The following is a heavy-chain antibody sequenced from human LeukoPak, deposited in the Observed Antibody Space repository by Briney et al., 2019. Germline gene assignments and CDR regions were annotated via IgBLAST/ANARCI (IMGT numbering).Heavy chain of an antibody. D-gene: IGHD1-1*01. Sequence: GGSLRLSCAASGFTFRDYAMTWVRQTPGKGLEWVSSIAPASYADSVKGRFTISRDDSKNTLFLQMNSLRAEDTAVYYCARGVPTGIDYFDYWGQGTLVTVSS. J-gene: IGHJ4*02. CDR1: GFTFRDYA. CDR2: IAPA. CDR3: ARGVPTGIDYFDY. V-gene: IGHV3-23*01.